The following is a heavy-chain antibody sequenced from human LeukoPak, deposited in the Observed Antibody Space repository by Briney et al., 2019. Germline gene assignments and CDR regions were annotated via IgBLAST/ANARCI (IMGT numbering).Heavy chain of an antibody. D-gene: IGHD3-10*01. CDR2: SNPNSGAT. V-gene: IGHV1-2*02. CDR1: GYTFTDYH. CDR3: ARYGSGNYDFDY. J-gene: IGHJ4*02. Sequence: GASVKVSCKASGYTFTDYHMHWVRQAPGQGLEWMGWSNPNSGATNYAQKFQGRVTMTSDTSISTAYMELSRLTSDDTAMYYCARYGSGNYDFDYWGQGTLVTVSS.